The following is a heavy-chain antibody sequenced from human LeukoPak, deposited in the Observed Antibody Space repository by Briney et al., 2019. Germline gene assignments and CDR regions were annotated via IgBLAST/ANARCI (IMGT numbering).Heavy chain of an antibody. J-gene: IGHJ4*02. CDR1: GFTFSSYG. Sequence: GRCLTLSCVASGFTFSSYGMHWVRQAAGRGLGWVAVISYNRSNTYYADSVKGRFTISRDNSKNTLYLQMNSLRAEDTAVYYCAKDRLQFQPLIVGATFDYWGQGTLVTVSS. CDR2: ISYNRSNT. CDR3: AKDRLQFQPLIVGATFDY. D-gene: IGHD1-26*01. V-gene: IGHV3-30*18.